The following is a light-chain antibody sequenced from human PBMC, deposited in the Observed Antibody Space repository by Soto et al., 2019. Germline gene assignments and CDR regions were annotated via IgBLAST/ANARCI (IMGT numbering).Light chain of an antibody. CDR2: GAS. J-gene: IGKJ1*01. V-gene: IGKV3-15*01. CDR1: QSVSSN. Sequence: EIVITQSPATLSVSPGERPTISWRASQSVSSNLAWYQQTPGQSPRLLIYGASTRDTGIPVRFSGSASGTEFTLTISRLQSEDFTVYYCQQYNKSPLTFGQGTKVDIK. CDR3: QQYNKSPLT.